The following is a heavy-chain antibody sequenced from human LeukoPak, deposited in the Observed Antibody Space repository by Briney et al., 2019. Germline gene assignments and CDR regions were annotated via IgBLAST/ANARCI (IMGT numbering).Heavy chain of an antibody. V-gene: IGHV4-4*07. J-gene: IGHJ2*01. Sequence: SETLSLTCTVSGGSISSYCWSWIRQPAGKGLEWIGRIYTSGSTNYNPSLKSRVTMSVDTSKNQFSLKLSSVTAAHTAVYYCARDQNTSIAARLFFWYFDLWGRGTLVTVSS. CDR1: GGSISSYC. CDR3: ARDQNTSIAARLFFWYFDL. CDR2: IYTSGST. D-gene: IGHD6-6*01.